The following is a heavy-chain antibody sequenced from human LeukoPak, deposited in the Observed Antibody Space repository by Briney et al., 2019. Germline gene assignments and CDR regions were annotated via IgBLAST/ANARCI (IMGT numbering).Heavy chain of an antibody. Sequence: GGSLRLSCTASGFTFGDYAMSWVRQAPGKGLEWVGFIRSKAYGGTTEYAASVKGRFTISRDDSKSIAYLQMNSLKTEDTAVYYCTREVEQQLGYYFDYWGQGTLVTVSS. CDR1: GFTFGDYA. D-gene: IGHD6-13*01. J-gene: IGHJ4*02. CDR2: IRSKAYGGTT. CDR3: TREVEQQLGYYFDY. V-gene: IGHV3-49*04.